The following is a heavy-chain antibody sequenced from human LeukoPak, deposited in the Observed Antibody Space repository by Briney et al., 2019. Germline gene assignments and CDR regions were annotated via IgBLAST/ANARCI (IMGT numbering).Heavy chain of an antibody. Sequence: SETLSLTCTVSGGSISSYYWSWIRQPAGKGLEWIGRIYTSGSTNYNPSLKSRVTMSVDTSKNQFSLKLSSVTAEDTAVYYCARDPGRLKDRGLLDYWGQGTLVTVSS. D-gene: IGHD1-26*01. CDR3: ARDPGRLKDRGLLDY. CDR1: GGSISSYY. V-gene: IGHV4-4*07. CDR2: IYTSGST. J-gene: IGHJ4*02.